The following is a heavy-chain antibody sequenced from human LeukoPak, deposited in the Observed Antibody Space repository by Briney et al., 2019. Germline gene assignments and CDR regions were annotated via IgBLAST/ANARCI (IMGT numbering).Heavy chain of an antibody. V-gene: IGHV3-7*01. D-gene: IGHD6-13*01. J-gene: IGHJ4*02. Sequence: GGSLRLSCAASGFTFSSYWMSWVRQAPGKGLEWVANIQQDGSEKYYVDSVKGRFTISRDNAKNSLYLQMNSLRAEDTAVYYCARSYSSSWYEFDYWGQGTLVTVSS. CDR3: ARSYSSSWYEFDY. CDR1: GFTFSSYW. CDR2: IQQDGSEK.